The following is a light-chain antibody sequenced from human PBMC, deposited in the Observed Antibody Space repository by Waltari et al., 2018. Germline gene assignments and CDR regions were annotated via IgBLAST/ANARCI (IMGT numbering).Light chain of an antibody. CDR3: CSYTRSGSLV. CDR1: SRDVGGYNF. J-gene: IGLJ2*01. Sequence: QSAQTQPASVSGSPGPSISISCTGTSRDVGGYNFVSWYQRLPGKAPKLIIYDVGNRPSGVSNRFSGSKSGNTASLIISGLQADDEADYYCCSYTRSGSLVFGGGTKLTVL. V-gene: IGLV2-14*03. CDR2: DVG.